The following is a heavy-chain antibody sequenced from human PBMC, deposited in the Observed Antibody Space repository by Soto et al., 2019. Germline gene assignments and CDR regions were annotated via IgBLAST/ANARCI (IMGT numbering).Heavy chain of an antibody. Sequence: SETLSLTCTVSGDSISRYYWSWVRQPPGKGLEWIGYIHHTGSTNCNPSLKSRVTTSVDKSKNQFSLKLGSVTAADTAVYYCARLKTEITIGIFDSWGQGALVTVSS. D-gene: IGHD1-20*01. V-gene: IGHV4-59*08. CDR3: ARLKTEITIGIFDS. CDR2: IHHTGST. J-gene: IGHJ4*02. CDR1: GDSISRYY.